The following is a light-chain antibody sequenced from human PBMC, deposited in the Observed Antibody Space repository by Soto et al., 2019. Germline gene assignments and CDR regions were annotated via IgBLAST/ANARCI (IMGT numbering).Light chain of an antibody. CDR3: QQYNSFPLS. CDR2: QAS. Sequence: DIQMTQSPSSLSASVGDRVTITCQASQDISNYLNWYQQKPGKAPQLLISQASTLEGGVPSRFSGSGSGTEFTLSISSLQPDDFATYYCQQYNSFPLSLGGGTKVEIK. J-gene: IGKJ4*01. V-gene: IGKV1-5*03. CDR1: QDISNY.